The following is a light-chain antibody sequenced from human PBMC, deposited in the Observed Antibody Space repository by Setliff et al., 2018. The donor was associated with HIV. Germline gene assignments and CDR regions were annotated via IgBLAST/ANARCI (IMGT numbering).Light chain of an antibody. V-gene: IGLV2-14*01. CDR1: SSDIGGYNF. J-gene: IGLJ1*01. CDR3: CSNTGSNTFV. Sequence: QSVLTQPASVSGSPGQSITIPCTGTSSDIGGYNFISWYQQRPGKAPKLMIYEVSNRPSGVSNRFSGSKSGNVASLTISGLQAEDEADYYCCSNTGSNTFVFGTGTKV. CDR2: EVS.